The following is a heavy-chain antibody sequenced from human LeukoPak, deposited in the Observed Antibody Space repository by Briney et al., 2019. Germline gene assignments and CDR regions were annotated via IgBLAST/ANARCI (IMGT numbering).Heavy chain of an antibody. CDR2: IRYDGSNK. CDR3: AKGGDYGSGTYPL. D-gene: IGHD3-10*01. Sequence: PGGSQRLSCAASGFTFSSDGMHWVRQAPGKGLEWVAFIRYDGSNKYDADSVKGRFTISRDNSKNTLYLQMNSLRAEDTAVYYCAKGGDYGSGTYPLWGQGTLVTVSS. V-gene: IGHV3-30*02. CDR1: GFTFSSDG. J-gene: IGHJ4*02.